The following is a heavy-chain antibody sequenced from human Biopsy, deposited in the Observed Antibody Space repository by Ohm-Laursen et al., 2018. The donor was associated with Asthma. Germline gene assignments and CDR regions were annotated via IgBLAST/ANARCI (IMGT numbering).Heavy chain of an antibody. D-gene: IGHD3-16*02. CDR1: GDSFSNYA. Sequence: ASVKVSCKASGDSFSNYAISWVRQAPGQGLEWMGRIDPNSGGTNYAQKFLGRVTMTRDTSVNTAFMVLSRLRSDDTAVYYCARIKIRIGAGTDRYFDLWGQGTLVTVSS. CDR3: ARIKIRIGAGTDRYFDL. CDR2: IDPNSGGT. J-gene: IGHJ5*02. V-gene: IGHV1-2*06.